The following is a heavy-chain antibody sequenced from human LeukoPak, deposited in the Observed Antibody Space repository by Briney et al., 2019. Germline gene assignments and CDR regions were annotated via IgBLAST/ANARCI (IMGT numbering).Heavy chain of an antibody. D-gene: IGHD6-19*01. CDR1: GFTFGDHA. Sequence: PGGSLRLSCTGSGFTFGDHAMSWVRQAPGKGLEWVSGISGSGGTTYYADSMKGRFTISRDNSKNTLYLQMNSLRGEDTAVYYCAKWGIAVAGTRFHYFDYWGQGTLVTVSS. J-gene: IGHJ4*02. CDR3: AKWGIAVAGTRFHYFDY. V-gene: IGHV3-23*01. CDR2: ISGSGGTT.